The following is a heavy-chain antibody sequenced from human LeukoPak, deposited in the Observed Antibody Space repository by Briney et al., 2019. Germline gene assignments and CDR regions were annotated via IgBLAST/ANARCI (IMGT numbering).Heavy chain of an antibody. D-gene: IGHD2-2*01. J-gene: IGHJ4*02. Sequence: GGSLRLSCAASGIILSSYWMSWVRQAPGKGLEWVSTISGSGGNTYYADSVKGRFTISRDNSKNTLYLQMNSLRAEDTALYYCAQAGCSSTTCYARDVLLSDYWGQGTLVTVSS. CDR2: ISGSGGNT. CDR1: GIILSSYW. CDR3: AQAGCSSTTCYARDVLLSDY. V-gene: IGHV3-23*01.